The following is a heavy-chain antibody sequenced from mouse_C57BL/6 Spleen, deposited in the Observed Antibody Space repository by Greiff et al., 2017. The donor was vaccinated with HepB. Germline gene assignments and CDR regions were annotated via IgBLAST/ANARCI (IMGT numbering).Heavy chain of an antibody. D-gene: IGHD1-1*01. CDR2: INPSNGGT. J-gene: IGHJ1*03. CDR1: GYTFTSYW. V-gene: IGHV1-53*01. CDR3: ARVFITTVVANWYFDV. Sequence: QVQLQQPGPELVKPGASVKLSCKASGYTFTSYWMHWVKQRPGQGLEWIGNINPSNGGTNYNEKFKSKATLTVDKSSSTAYMQLSSLTSEDSAVYYCARVFITTVVANWYFDVWGTGTTVTVSS.